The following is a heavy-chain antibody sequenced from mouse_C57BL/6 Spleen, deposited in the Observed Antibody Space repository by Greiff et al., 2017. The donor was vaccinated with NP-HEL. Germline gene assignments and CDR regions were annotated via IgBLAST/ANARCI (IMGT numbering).Heavy chain of an antibody. CDR3: ARPYGSSLYYFDY. D-gene: IGHD1-1*01. J-gene: IGHJ2*01. V-gene: IGHV1-82*01. CDR2: SYPGDGDT. Sequence: QVQLQQSGPELVKPGASVKISCKASGYAFSSSWMNWVKQRPGKGLEWIGRSYPGDGDTNYNGKFKGKATLTADKSSSTAYMQLSSLTSEDSAVYFCARPYGSSLYYFDYWGQGTTLTVSS. CDR1: GYAFSSSW.